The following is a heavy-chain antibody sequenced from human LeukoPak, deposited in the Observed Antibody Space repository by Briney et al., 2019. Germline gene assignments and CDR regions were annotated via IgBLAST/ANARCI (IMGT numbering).Heavy chain of an antibody. J-gene: IGHJ6*03. CDR1: GYSISSGYY. CDR2: IYHSGST. D-gene: IGHD3-22*01. V-gene: IGHV4-38-2*02. Sequence: SETLSLTCTVSGYSISSGYYWGWIRQPPGKGLEWIGSIYHSGSTYYNPSLKSRVTISVDTSKNQFSLKLSSVTAADTAVYYCFAGSVDSSGYLAYYYMDVWGKGTTVTVS. CDR3: FAGSVDSSGYLAYYYMDV.